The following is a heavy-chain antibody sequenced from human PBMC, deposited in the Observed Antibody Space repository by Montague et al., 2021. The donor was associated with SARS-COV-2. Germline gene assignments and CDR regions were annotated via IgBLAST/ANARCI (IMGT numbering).Heavy chain of an antibody. J-gene: IGHJ6*02. CDR2: INHSGST. CDR3: ARERQGDYFHYYGLDV. V-gene: IGHV4-34*01. D-gene: IGHD3-16*01. CDR1: GGSFSDYY. Sequence: SETLSLTCAVYGGSFSDYYWSWIRQPPGKGLEWMGEINHSGSTGYNPSLKGRVTISVDTSKNQFSLRLTSVTAADTAVYYCARERQGDYFHYYGLDVRGQGTTVTVSS.